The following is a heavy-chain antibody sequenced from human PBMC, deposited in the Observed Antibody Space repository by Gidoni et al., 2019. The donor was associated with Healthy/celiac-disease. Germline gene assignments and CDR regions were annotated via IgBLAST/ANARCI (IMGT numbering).Heavy chain of an antibody. D-gene: IGHD1-26*01. CDR3: ARGGGGSYLGGAFDI. CDR2: INPNSGGT. CDR1: GYTFTGYY. J-gene: IGHJ3*02. V-gene: IGHV1-2*02. Sequence: QVQLVQSGAEVTKPGASVKVSCQASGYTFTGYYMHWVRQAPGQGLEWMGWINPNSGGTNYAQKFQGRVTMTRDTSSSTAYMELSRRRADDTTVYYWARGGGGSYLGGAFDIWGQGTMVTVSS.